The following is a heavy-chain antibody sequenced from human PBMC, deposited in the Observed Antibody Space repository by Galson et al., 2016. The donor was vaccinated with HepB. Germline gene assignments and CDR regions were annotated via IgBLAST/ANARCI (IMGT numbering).Heavy chain of an antibody. J-gene: IGHJ3*02. V-gene: IGHV3-11*06. CDR2: ISSRSEYT. CDR1: GLIFSDYY. CDR3: ARPRAQPDDAFDI. Sequence: SLRLSCAASGLIFSDYYMSWIRQAPGKGLEWISYISSRSEYTSYEDSVKGRFTISRDNAKDSLYLQMNSLRAEDTAVYYCARPRAQPDDAFDIWGQGTMVTVSS. D-gene: IGHD2-2*01.